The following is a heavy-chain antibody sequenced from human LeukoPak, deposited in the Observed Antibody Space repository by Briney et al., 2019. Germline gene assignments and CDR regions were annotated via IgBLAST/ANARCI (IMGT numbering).Heavy chain of an antibody. V-gene: IGHV4-59*08. CDR1: GGSISSYY. CDR2: IYYSGST. Sequence: PSETLSLTCTVSGGSISSYYWSWIRQPPGKGLEWIGYIYYSGSTNYNPSLKSRVTISVDTSKNQFSLKLSSVTAADTAVYYCARLRPISGSYSYYYYYGMDVWGQGTTVTVSS. CDR3: ARLRPISGSYSYYYYYGMDV. D-gene: IGHD1-26*01. J-gene: IGHJ6*02.